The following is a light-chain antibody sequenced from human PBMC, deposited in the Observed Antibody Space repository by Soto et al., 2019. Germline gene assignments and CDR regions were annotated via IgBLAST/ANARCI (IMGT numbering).Light chain of an antibody. CDR3: QHYNNWLGT. Sequence: ETVVTQSPAILSVSPGERVTLSCRASQSVISNLAWYQHKLGQAPRLLIYGASTRPTGVPARFSGSGSGTEFFLTISSLQSEDFAVYYCQHYNNWLGTFGGGTKVEIK. CDR1: QSVISN. J-gene: IGKJ4*01. CDR2: GAS. V-gene: IGKV3-15*01.